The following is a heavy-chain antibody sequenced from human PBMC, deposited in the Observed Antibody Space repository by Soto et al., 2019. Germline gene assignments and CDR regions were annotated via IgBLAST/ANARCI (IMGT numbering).Heavy chain of an antibody. Sequence: QVHLVESGGGVVRSGRSLRLSCAASGFTFSSYGIHWVRQAPGKGLEGVATISYDGSHKYYVDSVKGRFTFSRDNSKNTLYLEMNSLRLEDTAVYYCAKDRQDGYGANRLYGLDFWGLGTTVTVSS. CDR1: GFTFSSYG. CDR2: ISYDGSHK. J-gene: IGHJ6*02. V-gene: IGHV3-30*18. D-gene: IGHD5-12*01. CDR3: AKDRQDGYGANRLYGLDF.